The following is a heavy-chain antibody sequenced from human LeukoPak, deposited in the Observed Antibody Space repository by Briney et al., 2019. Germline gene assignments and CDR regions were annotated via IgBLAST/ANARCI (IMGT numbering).Heavy chain of an antibody. CDR2: IIPIFGTA. D-gene: IGHD4-17*01. CDR3: ARDIMTTEYYYYYYYMDV. CDR1: GGTFSSYA. Sequence: AASVKVSCKASGGTFSSYAISWVRQAPGQGLEWMGRIIPIFGTANYAQKFQGRVTITTDESTSTAYMELSSLRSEDTAVYYCARDIMTTEYYYYYYYMDVWGKGTTVTVSS. V-gene: IGHV1-69*05. J-gene: IGHJ6*03.